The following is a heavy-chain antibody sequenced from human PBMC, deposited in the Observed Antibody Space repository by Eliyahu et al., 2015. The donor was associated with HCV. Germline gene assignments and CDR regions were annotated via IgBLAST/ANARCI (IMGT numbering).Heavy chain of an antibody. Sequence: QVQLQESGXGLVKPSQXLSLTCTVSGGSXSSXGYXWXXIRPPPGKGLEWIGYIYYSGSTYYNPSLKSRVTISVDTSKNQFSLKLSSVTAADTAVYYCAIGEGDYFQHWGQGTLVTVSS. J-gene: IGHJ1*01. V-gene: IGHV4-31*03. CDR3: AIGEGDYFQH. CDR2: IYYSGST. D-gene: IGHD1-26*01. CDR1: GGSXSSXGYX.